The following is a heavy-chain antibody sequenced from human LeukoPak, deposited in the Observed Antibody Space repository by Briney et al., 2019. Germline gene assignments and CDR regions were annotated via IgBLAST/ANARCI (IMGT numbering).Heavy chain of an antibody. CDR2: INSDSGGT. J-gene: IGHJ3*02. D-gene: IGHD1-1*01. CDR3: ARGRVHSWSDAFDI. CDR1: GYTFTGHY. V-gene: IGHV1-2*02. Sequence: GASVKPSCKASGYTFTGHYSHWVRQAPGQGLEWMGWINSDSGGTKYAQKFQGSVIMTRVTSISTAYMELSRLKSDDTAVYYCARGRVHSWSDAFDIWGQGTTVTVSS.